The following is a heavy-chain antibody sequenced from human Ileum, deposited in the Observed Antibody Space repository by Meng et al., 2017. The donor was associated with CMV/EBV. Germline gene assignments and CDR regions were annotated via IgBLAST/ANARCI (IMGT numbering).Heavy chain of an antibody. CDR1: GYRFSDYW. CDR2: IYPGDSDT. V-gene: IGHV5-51*01. CDR3: ASQSGRGGDYGFDY. D-gene: IGHD2-21*02. Sequence: GGSLRLSCKGSGYRFSDYWIGWVRQMPGKGLEWMGIIYPGDSDTRYSPSFQGQVTISVDKSISTVHLQWSSLKASDSAMYYCASQSGRGGDYGFDYWGQGTLVTVSS. J-gene: IGHJ4*02.